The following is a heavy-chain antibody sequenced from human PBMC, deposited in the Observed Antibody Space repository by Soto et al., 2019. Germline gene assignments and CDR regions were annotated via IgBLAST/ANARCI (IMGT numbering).Heavy chain of an antibody. CDR3: ARDLDGSGSYYTNY. D-gene: IGHD3-10*01. CDR2: ISPHKDDT. J-gene: IGHJ4*02. Sequence: ASVNVSCKTSGYTFSSICISWGRQAPGQGLEWMGWISPHKDDTYYAQRLQGRVTMTTDTSTSTAYMELRSLRSDDTAVYFCARDLDGSGSYYTNYWGQGTLVTVSS. CDR1: GYTFSSIC. V-gene: IGHV1-18*01.